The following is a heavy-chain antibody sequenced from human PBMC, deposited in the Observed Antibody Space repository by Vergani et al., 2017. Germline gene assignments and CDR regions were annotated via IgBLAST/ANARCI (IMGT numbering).Heavy chain of an antibody. Sequence: EVQLLESGGGLVQPGGSLRLSCAASGFTFSSYAMSWVRQAPGKGLEWVSAISGSGGSTYYADSVKGRFTISRDNSKNTLYLQMNSLRAEDTAVYYCARDQLLWFGELLWGQGTLVTVSS. CDR3: ARDQLLWFGELL. CDR1: GFTFSSYA. V-gene: IGHV3-23*01. J-gene: IGHJ4*02. D-gene: IGHD3-10*01. CDR2: ISGSGGST.